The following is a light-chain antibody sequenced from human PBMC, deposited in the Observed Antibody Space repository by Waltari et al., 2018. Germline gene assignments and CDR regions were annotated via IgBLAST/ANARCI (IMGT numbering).Light chain of an antibody. J-gene: IGKJ1*01. CDR1: QIVSRTF. CDR2: GAS. V-gene: IGKV3-20*01. Sequence: EIVLTQSPGTLFLSPGEGATLSCRASQIVSRTFAGDQQKPDQSPRLLIYGASGRATCIPDRFRGIGSGTDFSLSISRLEPDDSAVYFCQNYVSLPATFGQGTKVEIK. CDR3: QNYVSLPAT.